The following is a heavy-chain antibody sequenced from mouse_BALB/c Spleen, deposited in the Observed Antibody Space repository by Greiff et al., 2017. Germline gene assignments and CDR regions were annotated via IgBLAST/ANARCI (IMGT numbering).Heavy chain of an antibody. Sequence: EVKLMESGGGLVKPGGSLKLSCAASGFTFSSYAMSWVRQSPEKRLEWVAEISSGGSYTYYPDTVTGRFTISRDNAKNTLYLDMSSLRSEDTATSYCASGEYGNSYYYAMDYWGQGTSVTVSS. CDR3: ASGEYGNSYYYAMDY. D-gene: IGHD2-10*02. CDR1: GFTFSSYA. V-gene: IGHV5-9-4*01. CDR2: ISSGGSYT. J-gene: IGHJ4*01.